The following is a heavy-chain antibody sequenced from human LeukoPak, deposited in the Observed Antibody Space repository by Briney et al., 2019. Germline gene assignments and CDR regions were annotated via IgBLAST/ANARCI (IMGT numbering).Heavy chain of an antibody. V-gene: IGHV4-59*01. Sequence: SETLSLTCTVSGGSIYSYYWSWIRQFPGKGLEWIGYIYYSGSTNYNPSLKSRVTISVDTSKNQFSLKLSSVTAADTAVYYCARERRGKTPRFDYWGQGTLVTVSS. CDR3: ARERRGKTPRFDY. CDR1: GGSIYSYY. D-gene: IGHD4-23*01. J-gene: IGHJ4*02. CDR2: IYYSGST.